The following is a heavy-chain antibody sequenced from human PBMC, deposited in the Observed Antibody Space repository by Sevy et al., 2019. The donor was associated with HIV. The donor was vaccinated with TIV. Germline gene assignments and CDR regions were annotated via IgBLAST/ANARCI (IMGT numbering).Heavy chain of an antibody. J-gene: IGHJ4*02. CDR3: AKGGVGRSGYYSGVGFDY. Sequence: GGSLRLSCAASGFTFSSYAMSWVRQAPGKGLEWVSAISGSGDSTYYADSVKGRFTISRDNSKNTLYVQMNSLRAEDTAVYYCAKGGVGRSGYYSGVGFDYWGQRTLVTVSS. CDR1: GFTFSSYA. D-gene: IGHD3-3*01. V-gene: IGHV3-23*01. CDR2: ISGSGDST.